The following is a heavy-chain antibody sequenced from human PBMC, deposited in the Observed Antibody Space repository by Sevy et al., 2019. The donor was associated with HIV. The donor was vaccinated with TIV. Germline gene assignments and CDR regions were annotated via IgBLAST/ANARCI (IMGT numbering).Heavy chain of an antibody. V-gene: IGHV3-33*01. Sequence: GGSLRLTCVASGFTFRSFSMHWVRQAPGKGLEWVAALWYDGRTEGYADSVQGRFTISRDNSKKTLYLQMNSLRDEDTAIYYCARDAARVIVPTAGFDSWGQGTLVTVSS. J-gene: IGHJ5*01. CDR1: GFTFRSFS. CDR3: ARDAARVIVPTAGFDS. D-gene: IGHD1-1*01. CDR2: LWYDGRTE.